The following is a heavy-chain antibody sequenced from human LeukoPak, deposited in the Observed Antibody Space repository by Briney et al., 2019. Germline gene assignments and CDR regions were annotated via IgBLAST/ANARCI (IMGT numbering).Heavy chain of an antibody. CDR2: IEQDGGEK. CDR1: GFSFSIYW. Sequence: GGSLRLSCAASGFSFSIYWMSWVRQAPGKGLEGVANIEQDGGEKYYVESVKGRFTISRDNAKNSLYLQMNSLRAEDTGVYYCARVTRGGYKTYYFHYWGQGTLVTVSS. J-gene: IGHJ4*02. V-gene: IGHV3-7*05. CDR3: ARVTRGGYKTYYFHY. D-gene: IGHD5-24*01.